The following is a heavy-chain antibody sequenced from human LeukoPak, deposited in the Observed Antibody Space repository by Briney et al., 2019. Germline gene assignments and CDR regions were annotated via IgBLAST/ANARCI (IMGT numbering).Heavy chain of an antibody. J-gene: IGHJ4*02. CDR3: ARHRRSERHYYDSSGYPPPVDY. CDR1: GGSISSYY. Sequence: SETLSLTCTVSGGSISSYYWSWIRQPPGKGLEWIGYIYYSGSTNYNPSLKSRVTISVDTSKNQFSLKLSSVTAADTAVYYCARHRRSERHYYDSSGYPPPVDYWGQGTLVTVSS. V-gene: IGHV4-59*08. D-gene: IGHD3-22*01. CDR2: IYYSGST.